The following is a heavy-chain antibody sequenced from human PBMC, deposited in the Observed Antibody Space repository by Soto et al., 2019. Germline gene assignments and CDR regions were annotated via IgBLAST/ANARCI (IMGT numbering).Heavy chain of an antibody. Sequence: PGGSLRLSCAASGFTFSSYAMHWVRQAPGKGLEWVAVISYDGSNKYYADSVKGRFTISRDNSKNTLYLQMNSLRAEDTAVYYSARDGDITMIVVVPRPYYFDYWGQGT. CDR3: ARDGDITMIVVVPRPYYFDY. D-gene: IGHD3-22*01. CDR2: ISYDGSNK. V-gene: IGHV3-30-3*01. J-gene: IGHJ4*02. CDR1: GFTFSSYA.